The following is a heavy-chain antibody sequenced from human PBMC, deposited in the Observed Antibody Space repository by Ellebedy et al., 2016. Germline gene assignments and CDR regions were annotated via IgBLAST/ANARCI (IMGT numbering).Heavy chain of an antibody. Sequence: GESLKISCAASGFTFSTYAMSWVRQAPGTGREWVSAISGGGATIYYADSVKGRFTISRDNSRDTLSLQMSSLTAEDTAIYYCAKDITWYGGKYATFEYWGQGTLVTVSS. CDR1: GFTFSTYA. CDR2: ISGGGATI. J-gene: IGHJ4*02. CDR3: AKDITWYGGKYATFEY. V-gene: IGHV3-23*01. D-gene: IGHD1-26*01.